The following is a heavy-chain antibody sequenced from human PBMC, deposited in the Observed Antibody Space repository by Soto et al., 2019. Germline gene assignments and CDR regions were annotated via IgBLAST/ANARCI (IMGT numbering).Heavy chain of an antibody. Sequence: GGCLRLSGAASGFTFSDYYMSWIRQAPGKGLEWGSYSSSSSSYTHHEEYVKRRLTNARDNAKNSLYLQMNGLRAEDTAVYYRAREALAARRAYYYYGMDVWGQGTTVTVSS. D-gene: IGHD6-6*01. V-gene: IGHV3-11*06. CDR2: SSSSSSYT. CDR3: AREALAARRAYYYYGMDV. CDR1: GFTFSDYY. J-gene: IGHJ6*02.